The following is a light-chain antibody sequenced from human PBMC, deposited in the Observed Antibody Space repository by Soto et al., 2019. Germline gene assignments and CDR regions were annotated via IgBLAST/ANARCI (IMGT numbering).Light chain of an antibody. CDR3: HQAHSFPYT. CDR2: TTS. J-gene: IGKJ2*01. CDR1: QGIASW. V-gene: IGKV1-12*01. Sequence: DIQMTQSPSSVSASVGDRVTITCRASQGIASWLAWYQQKPGKAPTLLIYTTSSLQSGVPSRFSGSGSGTDFTLTISNLQPEDFATYYCHQAHSFPYTFGQGTKLEIK.